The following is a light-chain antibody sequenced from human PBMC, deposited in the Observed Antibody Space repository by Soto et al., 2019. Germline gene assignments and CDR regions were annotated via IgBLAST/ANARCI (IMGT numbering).Light chain of an antibody. J-gene: IGKJ1*01. Sequence: DIQMTQSPSSLSASIGDRVTLTCRASQSIVTNLNWYQQRPGKAHKLLIYAVSSLKSGVSSRFSGSGSGTDFTLSINSLQREDFATYYCQQTYSAPPLFGQGTKVDI. V-gene: IGKV1-39*01. CDR1: QSIVTN. CDR3: QQTYSAPPL. CDR2: AVS.